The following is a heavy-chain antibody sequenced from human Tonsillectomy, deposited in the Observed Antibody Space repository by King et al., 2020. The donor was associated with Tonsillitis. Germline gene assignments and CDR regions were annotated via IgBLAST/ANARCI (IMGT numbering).Heavy chain of an antibody. D-gene: IGHD6-19*01. CDR2: ISGSCGLT. V-gene: IGHV3-23*04. CDR3: SKDTAVAGYY. CDR1: GFIFINYA. J-gene: IGHJ4*02. Sequence: DVQLVESGGGLVQPGGSLRLSCAASGFIFINYAIIWVRQAPGKVLEWVSAISGSCGLTHSAEYVKGRFTISRVNSKNTLYMQRNSLRAEDTAVYYCSKDTAVAGYYWGQGTQALVSS.